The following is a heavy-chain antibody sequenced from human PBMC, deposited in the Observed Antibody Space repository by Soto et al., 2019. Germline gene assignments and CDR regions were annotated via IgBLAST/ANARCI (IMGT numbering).Heavy chain of an antibody. CDR3: ARGYYDFWSGRPNWFDP. V-gene: IGHV1-18*01. D-gene: IGHD3-3*01. Sequence: QVPLVQSGAEVKKPGASVKVCCKASGYTFTSYGISWVRQAPGQGLEWMGWISAYNGNTNYAQKLQGRVTMTTDTSTSTAYMELRSLRSDDTAVYYCARGYYDFWSGRPNWFDPWGQGTLVTVSS. J-gene: IGHJ5*02. CDR1: GYTFTSYG. CDR2: ISAYNGNT.